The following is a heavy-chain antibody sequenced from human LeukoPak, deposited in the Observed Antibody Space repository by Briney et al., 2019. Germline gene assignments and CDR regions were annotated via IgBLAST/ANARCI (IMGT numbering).Heavy chain of an antibody. V-gene: IGHV1-2*02. CDR2: INPNSGDT. CDR3: ARVGGATTAYYYYYYMDV. CDR1: GYTFTDNY. J-gene: IGHJ6*03. D-gene: IGHD1-26*01. Sequence: ASVKVSCKASGYTFTDNYMHWVRQAPGQGLEWMGWINPNSGDTNYAQKLQGRVTMTTDTSTSTAYMELRSLRSDDTAVYYCARVGGATTAYYYYYYMDVWGKGTTVTVSS.